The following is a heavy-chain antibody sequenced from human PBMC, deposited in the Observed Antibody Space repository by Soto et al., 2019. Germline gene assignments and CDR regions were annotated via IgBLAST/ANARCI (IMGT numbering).Heavy chain of an antibody. CDR2: IYPGDSDT. CDR3: ARMMAASGTAFDY. CDR1: GYSFISSW. D-gene: IGHD6-13*01. Sequence: GESLKISCQASGYSFISSWIGWVRQMPGKGLEWMGIIYPGDSDTRYSPSFQGQVTISADKSTSTAYLQWSSLKASATATYYCARMMAASGTAFDYWYQGALLTVSS. J-gene: IGHJ4*02. V-gene: IGHV5-51*01.